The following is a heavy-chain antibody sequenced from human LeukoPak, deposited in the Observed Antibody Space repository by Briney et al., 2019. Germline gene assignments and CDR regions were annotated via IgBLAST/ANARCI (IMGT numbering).Heavy chain of an antibody. V-gene: IGHV4-39*07. J-gene: IGHJ5*02. D-gene: IGHD3-10*01. CDR1: GGSISSSSYY. CDR3: ARAPIRATTMVQGWFDP. CDR2: IYYSGST. Sequence: SETLSLTCIVSGGSISSSSYYWGWIRQPPGKGLEWIGTIYYSGSTYYNPSLKSRVTISVDTSKNQFSLKLSSVTAADTAVYYCARAPIRATTMVQGWFDPWGQGTLVTVSS.